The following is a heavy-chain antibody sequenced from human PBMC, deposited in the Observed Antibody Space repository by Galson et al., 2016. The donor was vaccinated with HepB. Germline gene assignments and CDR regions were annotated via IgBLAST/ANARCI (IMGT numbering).Heavy chain of an antibody. V-gene: IGHV3-7*01. Sequence: SLRLSCAASGFTFNAHWVNWVRQAPGKGLEWVANIRGDGIVSYYAESVRGRFTISRDNAKSSLYLQMNGLRVDETAVYYCSREMTGSYFDWGQGTLVTVSS. CDR2: IRGDGIVS. J-gene: IGHJ4*02. CDR3: SREMTGSYFD. CDR1: GFTFNAHW. D-gene: IGHD3-10*01.